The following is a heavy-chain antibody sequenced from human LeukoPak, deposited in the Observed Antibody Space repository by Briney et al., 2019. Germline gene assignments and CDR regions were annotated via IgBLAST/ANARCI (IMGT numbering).Heavy chain of an antibody. CDR2: IHYSGST. D-gene: IGHD5-12*01. J-gene: IGHJ4*02. CDR1: GGSVSMSTCC. Sequence: PSETLSLTCSVSGGSVSMSTCCWGWTRQPPGKGLEWIGNIHYSGSTYYNPSLKSRVTISADTSENQFSLKLNSVTAADTAVYYCARWVATPRGYFDYWGQGTLVTVSS. CDR3: ARWVATPRGYFDY. V-gene: IGHV4-39*01.